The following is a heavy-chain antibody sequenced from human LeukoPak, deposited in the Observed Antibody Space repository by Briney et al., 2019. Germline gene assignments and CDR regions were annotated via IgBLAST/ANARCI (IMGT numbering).Heavy chain of an antibody. J-gene: IGHJ5*02. Sequence: GGSLRLSCAASGFTFSDYNMNWVRQAPGKGLEWVSSITSGSSYIFYADSVKGRFTISRDNAKNSLYLQMNSLRAEDTAVYYGARYSGTYRDHWGQGILVTVSS. CDR1: GFTFSDYN. V-gene: IGHV3-21*01. CDR2: ITSGSSYI. CDR3: ARYSGTYRDH. D-gene: IGHD3-10*01.